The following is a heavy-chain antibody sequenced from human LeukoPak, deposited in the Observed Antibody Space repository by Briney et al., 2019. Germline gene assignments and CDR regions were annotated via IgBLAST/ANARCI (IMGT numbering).Heavy chain of an antibody. CDR1: GYSISSGYY. D-gene: IGHD2-21*01. Sequence: SETLSLTCTVSGYSISSGYYWGWIRQPPGKGLEWIGSIYHSGSTYYNPSLKSRVTISVDTSKNQFSLKLSSVTAADTAVYYCARPYSNWFDPWGQGTLVTVSS. J-gene: IGHJ5*02. CDR2: IYHSGST. CDR3: ARPYSNWFDP. V-gene: IGHV4-38-2*02.